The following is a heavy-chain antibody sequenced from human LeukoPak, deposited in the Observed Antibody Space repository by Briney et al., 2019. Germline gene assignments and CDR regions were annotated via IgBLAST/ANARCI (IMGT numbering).Heavy chain of an antibody. J-gene: IGHJ4*02. D-gene: IGHD3-3*01. CDR1: GYTFTSYG. CDR3: ASGPRSTIFGVDSYYFDY. CDR2: ISAYNGNT. Sequence: ASVKVSCKASGYTFTSYGISWVRQAPGQGLEWMGWISAYNGNTNYAQKLQGRVTMTTDTSTSTAYMELSRLTSDDTAVYYCASGPRSTIFGVDSYYFDYWGQGTLVTVSS. V-gene: IGHV1-18*01.